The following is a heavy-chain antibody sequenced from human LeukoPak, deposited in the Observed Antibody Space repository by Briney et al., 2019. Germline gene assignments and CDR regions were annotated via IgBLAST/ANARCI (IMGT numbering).Heavy chain of an antibody. CDR1: GFTFNTYA. J-gene: IGHJ4*02. CDR2: INNSGNSA. D-gene: IGHD6-13*01. V-gene: IGHV3-64*01. CDR3: ARDRVGSSWSEFDY. Sequence: PGGSLRLSCAASGFTFNTYAMYWVRQAPGKGLEYVSGINNSGNSASYANSVKGRFTVSRDNSENTLYLQLGSLRAEDMAVYYCARDRVGSSWSEFDYWGQGTLVTVSS.